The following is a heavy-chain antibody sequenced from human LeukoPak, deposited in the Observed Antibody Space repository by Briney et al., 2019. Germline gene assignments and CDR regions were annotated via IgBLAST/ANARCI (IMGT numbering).Heavy chain of an antibody. V-gene: IGHV3-7*05. CDR1: GFTFNRYN. CDR3: ARAVSGANDF. CDR2: IKPDGSDK. Sequence: GGSLRLSCTASGFTFNRYNMNWVRQAPGKGLEWVANIKPDGSDKYYVDSVKGRFTISRDNAKNSLYLQMSGLRAEDTAVYYCARAVSGANDFWGQGTLVTVSS. D-gene: IGHD4/OR15-4a*01. J-gene: IGHJ4*02.